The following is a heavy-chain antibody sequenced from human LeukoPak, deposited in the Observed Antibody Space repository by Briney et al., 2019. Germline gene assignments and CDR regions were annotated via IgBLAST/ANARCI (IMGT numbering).Heavy chain of an antibody. J-gene: IGHJ4*02. D-gene: IGHD3-10*01. CDR3: ARGGYYGSGSYYRSFDY. V-gene: IGHV4-34*01. CDR1: GGSFSGYY. Sequence: SETPSLTCAVYGGSFSGYYWSWIRQPPGEGPGWIGEINHSGSTNYNPSLKSRVTISVDTSKSQFSLKLSSVTAADTAVYYCARGGYYGSGSYYRSFDYWGQGTLVTVSS. CDR2: INHSGST.